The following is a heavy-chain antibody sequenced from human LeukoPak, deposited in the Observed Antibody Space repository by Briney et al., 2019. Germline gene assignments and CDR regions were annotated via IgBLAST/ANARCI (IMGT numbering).Heavy chain of an antibody. CDR1: GGSISSYY. Sequence: SSETLSLTCTVSGGSISSYYWSWIRQPPGKGLEWIGYIYYSGSTNYNPSLKSRVTISVDTSKNQFSLKLSSVTAADTAVYYCAGDAYGDYFDYWGQGTLVTVSS. V-gene: IGHV4-59*01. CDR3: AGDAYGDYFDY. D-gene: IGHD4-17*01. CDR2: IYYSGST. J-gene: IGHJ4*02.